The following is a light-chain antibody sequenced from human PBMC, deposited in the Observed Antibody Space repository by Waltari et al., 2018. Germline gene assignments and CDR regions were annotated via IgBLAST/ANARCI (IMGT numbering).Light chain of an antibody. CDR2: EVS. V-gene: IGLV2-14*01. Sequence: QSALTQPASVSGSPGQPITLSCFGPSSDIGCYTYVPWYQQYPGKAPKLMIYEVSKRQSGVSDRFSGSKSDNTASLTISGLRAEDEADYYCNSYTRKTASVVFGGGTKLTVL. CDR1: SSDIGCYTY. CDR3: NSYTRKTASVV. J-gene: IGLJ3*02.